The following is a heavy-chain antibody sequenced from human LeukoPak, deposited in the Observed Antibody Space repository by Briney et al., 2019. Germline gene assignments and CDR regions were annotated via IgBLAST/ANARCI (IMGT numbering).Heavy chain of an antibody. CDR1: GDSFTNYW. Sequence: GESLKISCKGSGDSFTNYWIAWVRQMPGKGLEWMGIIYLGDSDTRYSPSFQGQVTISADKSISTAYLQWSSLKDSDTAMYCCARRAGGYCSGGRCYYFDFWGQGTLVTVSS. CDR3: ARRAGGYCSGGRCYYFDF. V-gene: IGHV5-51*01. J-gene: IGHJ4*02. CDR2: IYLGDSDT. D-gene: IGHD2-15*01.